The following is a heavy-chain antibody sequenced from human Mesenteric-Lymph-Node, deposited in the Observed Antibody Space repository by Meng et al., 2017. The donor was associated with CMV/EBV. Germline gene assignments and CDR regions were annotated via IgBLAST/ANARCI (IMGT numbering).Heavy chain of an antibody. CDR3: ARGDLTIYYYYHAMDV. Sequence: GESLKISCAASGFTFNNHAMSWVRQAPGKGLEWVSGVSGSGGGTEYADSVKGRFTISRDNSKNTLYLQMSSLRVEDTAIYYCARGDLTIYYYYHAMDVWGQGTTVTVSS. J-gene: IGHJ6*02. V-gene: IGHV3-23*01. D-gene: IGHD2-2*01. CDR2: VSGSGGGT. CDR1: GFTFNNHA.